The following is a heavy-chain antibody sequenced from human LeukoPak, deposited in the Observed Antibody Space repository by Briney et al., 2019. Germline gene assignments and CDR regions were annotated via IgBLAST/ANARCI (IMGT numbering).Heavy chain of an antibody. CDR2: ISYDGSNK. CDR1: GFTFSSYG. Sequence: GGSLRLSCAASGFTFSSYGMHWVRQAPGKGLEWVAVISYDGSNKFYEDSVKGRFTISRGNSKNTLYLQMSSLRAEDTAVYYCAKAGYSSGWRNFDYWGQGTLVTVSS. CDR3: AKAGYSSGWRNFDY. J-gene: IGHJ4*02. V-gene: IGHV3-30*18. D-gene: IGHD6-19*01.